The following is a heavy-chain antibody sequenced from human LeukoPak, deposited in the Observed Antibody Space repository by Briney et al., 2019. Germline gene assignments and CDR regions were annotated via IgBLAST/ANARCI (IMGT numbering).Heavy chain of an antibody. CDR1: GFTFSSYS. CDR2: ISSSSSYI. J-gene: IGHJ5*02. Sequence: PGGSLRLSCAASGFTFSSYSMNWVRQAPGKGLEWVSSISSSSSYIYYADSVKGRFTISRDNAKNSLYLQMNSLRAEDTAVYYCARDLVAVAGSRGWFDPWGQGTLVTVSS. CDR3: ARDLVAVAGSRGWFDP. V-gene: IGHV3-21*01. D-gene: IGHD6-19*01.